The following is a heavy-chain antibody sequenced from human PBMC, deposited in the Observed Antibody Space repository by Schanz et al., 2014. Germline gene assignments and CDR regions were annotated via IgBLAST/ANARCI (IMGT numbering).Heavy chain of an antibody. J-gene: IGHJ4*02. CDR3: ARLWGGWRIPDY. D-gene: IGHD6-19*01. V-gene: IGHV4-39*01. CDR1: GDSISSTSYY. Sequence: QLQMQESGPGLVKPSETLSLTCSVSGDSISSTSYYWGWIRQPPGKGLEWIGSIYYSGGTYYNASLKSRATIPVNTSKNHFSLKWTPVTAADSAVYYCARLWGGWRIPDYWGQGTLVTVSS. CDR2: IYYSGGT.